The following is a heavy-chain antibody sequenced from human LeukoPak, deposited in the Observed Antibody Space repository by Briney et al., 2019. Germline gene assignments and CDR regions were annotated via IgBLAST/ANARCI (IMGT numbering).Heavy chain of an antibody. CDR3: ARDLHPRIAVAGTRAFDI. D-gene: IGHD6-19*01. Sequence: PSETLSLTCTVSGDSISRYYWSWIRQPPGKGLEWIGYIYYTGTTNYNPSLKSRVTITVDTSKNQFSLKLSSVTAADTAVYYCARDLHPRIAVAGTRAFDIWGQGTMVTVSS. CDR2: IYYTGTT. CDR1: GDSISRYY. J-gene: IGHJ3*02. V-gene: IGHV4-59*12.